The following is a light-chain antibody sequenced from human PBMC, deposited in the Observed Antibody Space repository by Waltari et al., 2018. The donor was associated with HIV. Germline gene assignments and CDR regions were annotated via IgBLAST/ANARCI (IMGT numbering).Light chain of an antibody. Sequence: QSVPTQPPSVSGAPGQTVTISCSGGSSNIGSNSVLHWYHQLPGTSHQLLILGDYNRPSGVPDRFSGSKSGTSASLAITGLQPEDEADYYCQSYDTSRDGFYVFGTGTKVTVL. CDR2: GDY. CDR1: SSNIGSNSV. V-gene: IGLV1-40*01. CDR3: QSYDTSRDGFYV. J-gene: IGLJ1*01.